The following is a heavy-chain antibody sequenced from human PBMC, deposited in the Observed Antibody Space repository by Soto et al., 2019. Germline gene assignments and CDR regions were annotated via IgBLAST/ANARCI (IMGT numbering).Heavy chain of an antibody. CDR3: ATVVMPPYYYYGMDV. J-gene: IGHJ6*02. V-gene: IGHV4-61*01. D-gene: IGHD2-15*01. CDR1: GGSVSSGSYY. Sequence: NPSETLSLTCTVSGGSVSSGSYYWSWIRQPPGKGLEWIGYIYYSGSTNYNPSLKSRVTISVDTSKNQFSLKLSSVTAADTAVYNCATVVMPPYYYYGMDVWGQGTTVTVSS. CDR2: IYYSGST.